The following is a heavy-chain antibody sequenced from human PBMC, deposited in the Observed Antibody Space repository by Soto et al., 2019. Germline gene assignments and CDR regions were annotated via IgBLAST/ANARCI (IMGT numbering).Heavy chain of an antibody. J-gene: IGHJ4*02. CDR2: FYHSGST. V-gene: IGHV4-30-2*01. D-gene: IGHD6-13*01. CDR1: GASISSRDYS. Sequence: KTSETLSLTCAVSGASISSRDYSWSWIRQPPGKGLEWIGYFYHSGSTFYEPSLKSRVTISVDRSKSQFSLKLTSVTAADTAVYYCASSSIWTPGGGYYFDFWGQGALVTVSS. CDR3: ASSSIWTPGGGYYFDF.